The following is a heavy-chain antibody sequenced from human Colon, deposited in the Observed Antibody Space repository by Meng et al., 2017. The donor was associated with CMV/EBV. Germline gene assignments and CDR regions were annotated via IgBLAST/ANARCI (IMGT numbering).Heavy chain of an antibody. CDR3: ASLGGGGTSPDY. V-gene: IGHV3-72*01. D-gene: IGHD3-16*01. CDR1: GFTLGDYY. CDR2: TRNKANSYTT. J-gene: IGHJ4*02. Sequence: GGSLRLSCAASGFTLGDYYMDWVRQGPGKGLEWVGRTRNKANSYTTEYAASVKGRFTISRDDSKNSLYLQMNSLKTEDTAVYYCASLGGGGTSPDYWGQGTLVTVSS.